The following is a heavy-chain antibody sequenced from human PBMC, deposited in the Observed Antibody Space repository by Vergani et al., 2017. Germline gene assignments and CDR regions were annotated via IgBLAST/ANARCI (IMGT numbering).Heavy chain of an antibody. CDR1: GFTFSSYA. CDR2: ISGSGGST. D-gene: IGHD2-2*01. J-gene: IGHJ4*02. V-gene: IGHV3-23*01. Sequence: EVQLLESGGGLVQPGGSLRLSCAASGFTFSSYAMSWVRQAPGKGLEWVSAISGSGGSTYYADSVKGRFTISRDNSKNTLYLQMNSLRDEDTAVYYCAKPPPDIVVVPAAIDYWGQGTLVTVSS. CDR3: AKPPPDIVVVPAAIDY.